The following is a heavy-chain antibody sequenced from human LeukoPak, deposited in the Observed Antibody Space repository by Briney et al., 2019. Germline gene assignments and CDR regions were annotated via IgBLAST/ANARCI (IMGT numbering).Heavy chain of an antibody. CDR1: GFTFSSYA. D-gene: IGHD4-17*01. CDR3: ARGDYEH. Sequence: GGSLRLTCAASGFTFSSYAMHWVRQAPGKGLEWVAVISYDGSNKYYADSVKGRFTISRDNSKNTLYLQMNSLRTEDTAVYYWARGDYEHWGQGTLVTVSS. CDR2: ISYDGSNK. J-gene: IGHJ1*01. V-gene: IGHV3-30*01.